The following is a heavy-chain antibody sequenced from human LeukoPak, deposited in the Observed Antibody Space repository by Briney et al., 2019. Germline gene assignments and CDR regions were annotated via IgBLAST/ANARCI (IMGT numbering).Heavy chain of an antibody. CDR2: IRYDGSNK. CDR3: AKDHRAYCGGDCVDFDY. CDR1: GFTFSSYG. D-gene: IGHD2-21*02. J-gene: IGHJ4*02. Sequence: SGGSLRLSCAASGFTFSSYGMHWVRQAPGKGLEWVAFIRYDGSNKYYADSVKGRFTISRDNSKNTLYLQMNSLRPEDTAVYYCAKDHRAYCGGDCVDFDYWGQGTPVTVSS. V-gene: IGHV3-30*02.